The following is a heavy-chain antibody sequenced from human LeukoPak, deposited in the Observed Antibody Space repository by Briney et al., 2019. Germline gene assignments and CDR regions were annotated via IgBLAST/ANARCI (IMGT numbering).Heavy chain of an antibody. CDR1: GGSFSGYY. Sequence: SETLSLTCAVYGGSFSGYYWSWIRQPPGKGLEWIGEINHSGSTNYNPSLKSRVTISVHTSKSQFSLKLSSVTAADTAVYYCARDLYGDWGGGDYWGQGTLVTVSS. D-gene: IGHD4-17*01. CDR3: ARDLYGDWGGGDY. V-gene: IGHV4-34*01. J-gene: IGHJ4*02. CDR2: INHSGST.